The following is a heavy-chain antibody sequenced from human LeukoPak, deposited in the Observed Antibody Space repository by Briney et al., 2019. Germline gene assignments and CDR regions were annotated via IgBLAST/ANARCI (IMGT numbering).Heavy chain of an antibody. J-gene: IGHJ4*02. CDR2: IYHSGST. CDR1: GGSISSGGYS. CDR3: ARHIDSSGYYYDY. Sequence: QTLSLTCAXSGGSISSGGYSWSWIRQPPGKGLEWIGYIYHSGSTYYNPSLKSRVTISVDRSKNQFSLKLSSVTAADTAVYYCARHIDSSGYYYDYWGQGTLVTVSS. V-gene: IGHV4-30-2*01. D-gene: IGHD3-22*01.